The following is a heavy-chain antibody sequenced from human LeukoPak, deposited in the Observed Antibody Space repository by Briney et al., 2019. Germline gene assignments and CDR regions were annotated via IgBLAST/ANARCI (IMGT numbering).Heavy chain of an antibody. Sequence: GASVKVSCKASGYTFTSYAMHWVRQAPGQRLERMGWINAGNGNTKYSQKFQGRVTITRDTSASTAYMELSSLRSEDTAVYYCASHEMATITYAFDIWGQGTMVTVSS. J-gene: IGHJ3*02. CDR3: ASHEMATITYAFDI. D-gene: IGHD5-24*01. V-gene: IGHV1-3*01. CDR2: INAGNGNT. CDR1: GYTFTSYA.